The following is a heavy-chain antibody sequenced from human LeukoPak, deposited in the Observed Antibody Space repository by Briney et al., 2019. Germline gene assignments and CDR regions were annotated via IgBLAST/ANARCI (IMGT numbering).Heavy chain of an antibody. CDR2: IYHSGST. J-gene: IGHJ3*02. V-gene: IGHV4-4*02. Sequence: PSETLSLTCAVSGGSISSSNWWSWVRQPPGKGLEWIGEIYHSGSTNYNPSLKSRVTISVDRSKNQFSLKLSSVTAADTAVYYCAKVHIWFGELFLPSAFDIWGQGTMVTVSS. CDR3: AKVHIWFGELFLPSAFDI. D-gene: IGHD3-10*01. CDR1: GGSISSSNW.